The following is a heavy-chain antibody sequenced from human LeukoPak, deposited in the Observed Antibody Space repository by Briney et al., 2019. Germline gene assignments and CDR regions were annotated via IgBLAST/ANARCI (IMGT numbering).Heavy chain of an antibody. J-gene: IGHJ3*02. D-gene: IGHD3-16*01. CDR2: ISYDGNNR. V-gene: IGHV3-30*18. CDR1: RFTFSSYG. Sequence: RSLRLSCAASRFTFSSYGMHWVRQAPGKGLEWVAVISYDGNNRYYADSVKGRFTISRYNSKNTLYLQMNSLRAEDTAVYYCAKVKGEVIGAFDIWGQGTMVTVSS. CDR3: AKVKGEVIGAFDI.